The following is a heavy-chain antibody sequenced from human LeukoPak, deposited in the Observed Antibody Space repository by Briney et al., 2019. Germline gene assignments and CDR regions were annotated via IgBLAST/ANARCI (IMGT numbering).Heavy chain of an antibody. J-gene: IGHJ6*03. CDR1: GFIFSSFW. Sequence: GGSLRLSCTASGFIFSSFWMSWVRQTPGKGLEWVANINQDGSEKYYVDSVKGRFTISRDNAKNSLYLQMNSLRAEDTAVYYCARLVAAGPYYYNYMDVWGKGTTVTVSS. D-gene: IGHD6-13*01. V-gene: IGHV3-7*01. CDR3: ARLVAAGPYYYNYMDV. CDR2: INQDGSEK.